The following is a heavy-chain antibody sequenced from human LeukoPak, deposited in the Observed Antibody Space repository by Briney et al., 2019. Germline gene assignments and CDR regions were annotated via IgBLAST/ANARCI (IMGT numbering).Heavy chain of an antibody. D-gene: IGHD2-2*01. V-gene: IGHV3-21*01. Sequence: GGSLRLSCAASGFTFSSYSMNWVRQAPGKGLEWVSSISSSSSYIYYADSVKGRFTISRDNAKNSLYLQMNSLRAEDTAVYYCARVPSPYCSSTSCYLDYWGQGTLVTVSS. J-gene: IGHJ4*02. CDR2: ISSSSSYI. CDR3: ARVPSPYCSSTSCYLDY. CDR1: GFTFSSYS.